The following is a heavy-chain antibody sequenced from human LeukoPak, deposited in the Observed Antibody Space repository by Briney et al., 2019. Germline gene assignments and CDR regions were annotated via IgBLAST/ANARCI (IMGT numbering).Heavy chain of an antibody. CDR3: ARWGLDGDYFDY. J-gene: IGHJ4*02. V-gene: IGHV4-59*01. CDR1: GGSISSYY. Sequence: SETLSLTWPGSGGSISSYYWGWTRRPPGKGLEGIGYIYYSGSTNYNPSLKSRVTISVDTSKNQFSLKLSSVTAADTAVYYCARWGLDGDYFDYWGQGTLVTVSS. CDR2: IYYSGST. D-gene: IGHD3-10*01.